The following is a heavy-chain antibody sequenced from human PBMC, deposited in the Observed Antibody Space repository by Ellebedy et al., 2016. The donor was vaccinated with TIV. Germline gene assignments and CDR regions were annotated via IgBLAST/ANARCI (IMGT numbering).Heavy chain of an antibody. D-gene: IGHD5-18*01. CDR3: ARVFQSYGFDY. CDR2: IKEDGSEK. Sequence: GESLKISCAASGFTFSRYWMSWVRQAPGKGLEWVASIKEDGSEKSYVDSVKGRFTISRANAKNSLFLQMNSLRVEDTAVYYCARVFQSYGFDYWGQGTLVIVSS. CDR1: GFTFSRYW. J-gene: IGHJ4*02. V-gene: IGHV3-7*01.